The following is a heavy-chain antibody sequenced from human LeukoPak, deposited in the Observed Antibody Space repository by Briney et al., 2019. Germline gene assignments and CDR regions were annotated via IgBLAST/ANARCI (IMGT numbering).Heavy chain of an antibody. J-gene: IGHJ4*02. Sequence: GGSLRLSCAASGFTFSSYSMNWVRQAPGKGLEWVSSISSSSTYIYYADPVKGRFTISRDNAKNSLYLQMNSLRAEDTAVYYCARDLLAVTTGGATYWGQGTLVTVSS. V-gene: IGHV3-21*01. CDR1: GFTFSSYS. CDR2: ISSSSTYI. CDR3: ARDLLAVTTGGATY. D-gene: IGHD4-17*01.